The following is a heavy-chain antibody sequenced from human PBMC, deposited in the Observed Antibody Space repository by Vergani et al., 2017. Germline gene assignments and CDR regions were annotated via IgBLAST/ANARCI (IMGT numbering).Heavy chain of an antibody. CDR2: IKQDGSEK. D-gene: IGHD6-13*01. J-gene: IGHJ4*03. CDR3: ARARSLYSSSWYTFDY. CDR1: GFTFSSYW. Sequence: EVQLVESGGGLVQPGGSLRLSCAASGFTFSSYWMSWVRQAPGKGLEWVANIKQDGSEKYYVDSVKGRFTISRDNAKNSLYLQMNSLRAEDTAVYYCARARSLYSSSWYTFDYWGQGTTVTVSS. V-gene: IGHV3-7*01.